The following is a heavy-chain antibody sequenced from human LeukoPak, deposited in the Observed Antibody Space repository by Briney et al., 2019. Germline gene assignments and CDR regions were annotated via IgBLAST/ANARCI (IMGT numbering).Heavy chain of an antibody. Sequence: GGSLRLSCAVSGFTFTNYAMNWVRQAPGKGLEWVSAISESGDSTYYADSVKGRFTVSRDNSKNTLYLQMNSLRDEDTAVYYCAKVTYDFWSDLNAWGQGTLVTVSS. CDR2: ISESGDST. CDR1: GFTFTNYA. CDR3: AKVTYDFWSDLNA. J-gene: IGHJ5*02. V-gene: IGHV3-23*01. D-gene: IGHD3-3*01.